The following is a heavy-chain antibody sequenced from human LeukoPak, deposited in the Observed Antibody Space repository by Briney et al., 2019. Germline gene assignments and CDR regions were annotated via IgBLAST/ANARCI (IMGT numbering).Heavy chain of an antibody. Sequence: SVKVSCKASGGTFSSYAISWVRQAPGQGLEWMGGIIPIFGTANYAQKFQGRVTMTTDTSTSTAYMELRSLRSDDTAVYYCVREGDYYDSNGYYNDAFNIWGQGTMVTVSS. J-gene: IGHJ3*02. V-gene: IGHV1-69*05. CDR3: VREGDYYDSNGYYNDAFNI. D-gene: IGHD3-22*01. CDR1: GGTFSSYA. CDR2: IIPIFGTA.